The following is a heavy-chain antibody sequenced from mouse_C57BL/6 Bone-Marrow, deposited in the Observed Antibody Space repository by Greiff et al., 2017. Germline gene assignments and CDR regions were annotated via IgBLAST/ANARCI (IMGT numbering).Heavy chain of an antibody. D-gene: IGHD2-4*01. CDR2: IDPENGDT. CDR3: TSHIYYNYGLFAY. CDR1: GFNIKDDY. J-gene: IGHJ3*01. V-gene: IGHV14-4*01. Sequence: VQLKESGAELVRPGASVKLSCTASGFNIKDDYMHWVKQRPEQGLEWIGWIDPENGDTEYASKFQGKATITADTSSNTAYLQLSSLTSEDTAVYYCTSHIYYNYGLFAYWGQGTLVTVSA.